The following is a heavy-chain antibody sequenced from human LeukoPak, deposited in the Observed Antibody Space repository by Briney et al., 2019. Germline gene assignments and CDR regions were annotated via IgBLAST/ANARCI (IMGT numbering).Heavy chain of an antibody. V-gene: IGHV3-11*01. CDR3: ARDRQFRLHDP. D-gene: IGHD3-16*01. J-gene: IGHJ5*02. Sequence: PGGSLRLSCTASGFTFSDYYMSWIRQAPGKGLEWLSYISTSGDSLSYVDSVKGRFTISRDNAKNSLYLQIDSLRAEDTAMYYCARDRQFRLHDPWGQGILVTVSS. CDR2: ISTSGDSL. CDR1: GFTFSDYY.